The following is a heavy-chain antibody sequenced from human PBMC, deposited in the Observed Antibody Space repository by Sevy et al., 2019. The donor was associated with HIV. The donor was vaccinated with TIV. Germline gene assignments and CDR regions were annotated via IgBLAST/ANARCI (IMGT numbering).Heavy chain of an antibody. V-gene: IGHV1-18*01. CDR2: ISGHNGNT. CDR3: ARMGGHCISSNCYYYYGMGV. Sequence: ASVKVSCKTSGFTFTSYRISWVRQAPGQGLEWMGWISGHNGNTDYAQNFQGRVIMTTDTSTSTAYMELRSLRSDDTAVYYCARMGGHCISSNCYYYYGMGVWGQGTTVTVSS. J-gene: IGHJ6*02. D-gene: IGHD2-2*01. CDR1: GFTFTSYR.